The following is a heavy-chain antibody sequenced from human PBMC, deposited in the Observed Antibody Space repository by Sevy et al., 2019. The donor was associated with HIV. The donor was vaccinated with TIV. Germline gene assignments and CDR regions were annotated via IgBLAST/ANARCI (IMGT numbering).Heavy chain of an antibody. V-gene: IGHV1-18*04. D-gene: IGHD5-12*01. CDR3: ARDGVEMATITSLWWFDP. Sequence: ASVKVSCKASGYTFTSYGISWVRQAPGQGLEWMGWISAYNGNTNYAQKLQGRVTMTTDTSTGTAYMELRSLRSDDTAVYYCARDGVEMATITSLWWFDPWGQGTLVTVSS. CDR1: GYTFTSYG. J-gene: IGHJ5*02. CDR2: ISAYNGNT.